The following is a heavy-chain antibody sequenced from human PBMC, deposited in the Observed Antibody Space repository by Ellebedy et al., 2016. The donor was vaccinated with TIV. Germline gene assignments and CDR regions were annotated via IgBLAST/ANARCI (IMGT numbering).Heavy chain of an antibody. J-gene: IGHJ3*02. Sequence: PGGSLRLSCSASGFTFSTYSIHWVRQAPGEGLEYVSTIFTNGVTAYYADSVRARFIISRDNSRNSVYVQMSSLRAEDTAVYYCVREGVPRGFDIWGQGTMVTVSS. D-gene: IGHD2-2*01. CDR1: GFTFSTYS. CDR3: VREGVPRGFDI. CDR2: IFTNGVTA. V-gene: IGHV3-64*05.